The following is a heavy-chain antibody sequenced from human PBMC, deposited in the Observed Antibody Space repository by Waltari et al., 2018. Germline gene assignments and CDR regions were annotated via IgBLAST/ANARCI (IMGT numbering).Heavy chain of an antibody. V-gene: IGHV3-23*04. D-gene: IGHD3-3*01. J-gene: IGHJ6*02. CDR1: GFTFSSYA. CDR2: ISGSGGST. CDR3: ATYDFWSGYHRDYGMDV. Sequence: VQLVQSGAEVKKPGSSVKVSCKASGFTFSSYAMSWVRQAPGKGLEGVSAISGSGGSTTYSESVKGRFTNSRDKSKNPLYLEINSLGAEDTAGYYCATYDFWSGYHRDYGMDVWGQGTTVTVSS.